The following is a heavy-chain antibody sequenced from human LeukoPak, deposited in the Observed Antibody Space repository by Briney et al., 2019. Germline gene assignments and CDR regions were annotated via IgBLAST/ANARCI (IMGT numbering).Heavy chain of an antibody. Sequence: SETLSLTCTLSGGFISTYYWSWIRQPPGKGLEWIGYIYHSGSTDYNPSLKSRVTISVDTSKNQFSLKLSSVTAADTAVYYCARGGGYASPIGYWGQGALVTVSS. CDR1: GGFISTYY. D-gene: IGHD5-12*01. CDR2: IYHSGST. CDR3: ARGGGYASPIGY. J-gene: IGHJ4*02. V-gene: IGHV4-59*01.